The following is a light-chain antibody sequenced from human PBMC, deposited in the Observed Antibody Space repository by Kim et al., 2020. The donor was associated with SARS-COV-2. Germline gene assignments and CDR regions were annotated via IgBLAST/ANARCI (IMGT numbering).Light chain of an antibody. J-gene: IGLJ2*01. CDR2: HTT. CDR1: TGAVTSGHY. V-gene: IGLV7-46*01. CDR3: LLFYSGAGI. Sequence: PGGTVTLTGGSSTGAVTSGHYPYWFQQKPGQAPRTLIYHTTNRHSWTPARFSGSRLGGKAALTLSGAQPEDEAEYYCLLFYSGAGIFGGGTQLTVL.